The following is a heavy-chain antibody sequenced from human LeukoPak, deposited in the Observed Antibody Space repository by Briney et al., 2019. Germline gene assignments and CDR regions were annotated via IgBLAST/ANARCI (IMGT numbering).Heavy chain of an antibody. CDR3: ARSPMVRGVIGGHFDY. CDR2: IFYSGST. Sequence: SETLSLTCTVSGGSISTSNYYWGWIRQPPGKGLEWIGNIFYSGSTYYGPSLKSRLTISLDTSRNQFSLKLSSVTAADTAVYYCARSPMVRGVIGGHFDYWGQGTLVTVSS. V-gene: IGHV4-39*07. CDR1: GGSISTSNYY. J-gene: IGHJ4*02. D-gene: IGHD3-10*01.